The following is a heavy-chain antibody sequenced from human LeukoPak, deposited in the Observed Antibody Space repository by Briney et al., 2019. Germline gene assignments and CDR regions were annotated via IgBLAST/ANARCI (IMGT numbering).Heavy chain of an antibody. V-gene: IGHV4-61*02. CDR3: ARVVGARYNWFDP. CDR2: IYTSGST. Sequence: PSETLSLTCTVSGGSISSGSYYWSWIRQPAGKGLEWIGRIYTSGSTNYNPSLKSRVTISVDTSKNQFFLKLSSVTAADTAVYYCARVVGARYNWFDPWGQGTLVTVSS. J-gene: IGHJ5*02. CDR1: GGSISSGSYY. D-gene: IGHD1-26*01.